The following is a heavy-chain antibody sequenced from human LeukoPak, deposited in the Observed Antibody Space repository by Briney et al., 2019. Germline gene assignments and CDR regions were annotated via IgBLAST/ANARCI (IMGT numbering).Heavy chain of an antibody. D-gene: IGHD3-16*02. Sequence: GGSLRLSCAASGFTFDDYGMSWVRQAPGKGLEWVSSISSSSSYIYYADSVKGRFTISRDNAKNSLYLQMNSLRAEDTAVYYCARDSVGDYVWGSYRYMRAEGDPFDYWGQGTLVTVSS. CDR2: ISSSSSYI. CDR1: GFTFDDYG. J-gene: IGHJ4*02. CDR3: ARDSVGDYVWGSYRYMRAEGDPFDY. V-gene: IGHV3-21*01.